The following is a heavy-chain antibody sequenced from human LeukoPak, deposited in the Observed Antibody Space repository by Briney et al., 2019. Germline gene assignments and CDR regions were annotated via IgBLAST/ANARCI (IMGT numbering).Heavy chain of an antibody. CDR3: ARPVGTNGHAFDI. D-gene: IGHD1-26*01. Sequence: PSETLSLTCTVSGDSISDSSYYWDWIRQPPGKGLEWIASIYYSGSAYYNPSLKSRIIISIDPSKHQFSLKLSSVTAADTAVYYCARPVGTNGHAFDIWGQGTMVTVSS. CDR1: GDSISDSSYY. CDR2: IYYSGSA. V-gene: IGHV4-39*01. J-gene: IGHJ3*02.